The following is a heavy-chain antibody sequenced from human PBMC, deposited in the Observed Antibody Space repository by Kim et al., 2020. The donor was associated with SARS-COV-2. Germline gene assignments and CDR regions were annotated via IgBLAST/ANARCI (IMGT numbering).Heavy chain of an antibody. D-gene: IGHD3-10*01. CDR1: GFTFSSYD. Sequence: GGSLRLSCAASGFTFSSYDMHWVRQATGKGLEWVSAIGTAGDTYYPGSVKGRFTISRENAKNSLYLQMNSLRAGDTAVYYCAREAYYYGSGSGGFDYWGQGTLVTVSS. CDR2: IGTAGDT. CDR3: AREAYYYGSGSGGFDY. J-gene: IGHJ4*02. V-gene: IGHV3-13*01.